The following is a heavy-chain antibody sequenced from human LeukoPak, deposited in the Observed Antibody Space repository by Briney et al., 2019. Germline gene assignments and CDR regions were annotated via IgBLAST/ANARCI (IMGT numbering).Heavy chain of an antibody. CDR2: IWYDGSNK. CDR1: GFTFSSYG. CDR3: ARDCRYFDWLSSYFDY. Sequence: GGSLRLSCAASGFTFSSYGMHWVRQAPGKGLEWVAVIWYDGSNKYYADSVKGRFTISRDNSKNTLYLQMNSLRAEDTAVYYCARDCRYFDWLSSYFDYWGQGTLVTVSS. D-gene: IGHD3-9*01. V-gene: IGHV3-33*01. J-gene: IGHJ4*02.